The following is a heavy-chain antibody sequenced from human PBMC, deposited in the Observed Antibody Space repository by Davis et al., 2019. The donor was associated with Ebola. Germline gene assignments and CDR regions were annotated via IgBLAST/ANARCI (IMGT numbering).Heavy chain of an antibody. CDR1: GYTFTNYG. CDR2: ISAYTGHT. V-gene: IGHV1-18*04. Sequence: ASVKVSCKASGYTFTNYGITWVRQAPGQGLEFMGWISAYTGHTNYAQNFQGRIAMTIDTSTNTLYMELQSLRSDDTAMYYCARAYQLLYGIAAADPPEDYWGQGTLVTVSS. D-gene: IGHD6-13*01. J-gene: IGHJ4*02. CDR3: ARAYQLLYGIAAADPPEDY.